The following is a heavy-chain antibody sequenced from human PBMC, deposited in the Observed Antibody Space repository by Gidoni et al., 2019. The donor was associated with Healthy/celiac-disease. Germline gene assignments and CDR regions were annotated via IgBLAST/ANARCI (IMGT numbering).Heavy chain of an antibody. CDR2: IWYDGSNQ. V-gene: IGHV3-33*01. D-gene: IGHD6-6*01. CDR1: GCTFSRYG. CDR3: ARVRRRSSYYYYYGMDV. J-gene: IGHJ6*02. Sequence: QVQLVESGGGVVKPGRSLRLACAASGCTFSRYGMHWVRQAPGQGLGWVAVIWYDGSNQYYADSVKGRFTISRDNSKNTLYLQMNSLRAEDTAVYYCARVRRRSSYYYYYGMDVWGPGTTVTVSS.